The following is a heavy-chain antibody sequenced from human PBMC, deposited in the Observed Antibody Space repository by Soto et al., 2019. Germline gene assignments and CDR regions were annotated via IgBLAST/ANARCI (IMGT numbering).Heavy chain of an antibody. Sequence: EVQLVESGGGLVQPGGSLRLSCAASGFTFSSYDMHWVRQATGKGLEWVSAIGTAGDTYYPGSVNGRFTISRENAKNYFYMQMNSLRAGDTAVDYCARGRYYDFCSGYHQTQNYFDSWGQGTLVTVSS. CDR2: IGTAGDT. CDR1: GFTFSSYD. V-gene: IGHV3-13*01. CDR3: ARGRYYDFCSGYHQTQNYFDS. J-gene: IGHJ4*02. D-gene: IGHD3-3*01.